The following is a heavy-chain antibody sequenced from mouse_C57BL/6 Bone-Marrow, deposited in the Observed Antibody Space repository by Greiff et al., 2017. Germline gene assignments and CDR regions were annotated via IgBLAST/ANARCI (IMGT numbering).Heavy chain of an antibody. CDR1: GYTFTDYY. CDR3: AKGETTVVAQYYYAMDY. D-gene: IGHD1-1*01. V-gene: IGHV1-26*01. J-gene: IGHJ4*01. Sequence: VQLQQSGPELVKPGASVKISCKASGYTFTDYYMNWVKQSHGKSLEWIGDINPNNGGTSYNQQFKGKATLTVDKSSSTAYMELRSLTSEDSAVYYCAKGETTVVAQYYYAMDYWGQGTSVTVSS. CDR2: INPNNGGT.